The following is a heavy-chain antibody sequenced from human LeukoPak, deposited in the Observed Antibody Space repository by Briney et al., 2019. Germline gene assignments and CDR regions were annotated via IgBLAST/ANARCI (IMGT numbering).Heavy chain of an antibody. CDR3: ARDRSGYDRVRIYYYGMDV. CDR1: GYTFTSYG. CDR2: ISAYNGNT. J-gene: IGHJ6*02. Sequence: ASVKFSCKASGYTFTSYGISWVRQAPGQGLEWMGWISAYNGNTNYAQKLQGRVTMTTDTSTSTAYMELRSLRSDDTAVYYCARDRSGYDRVRIYYYGMDVWGQGTTVTVSS. D-gene: IGHD5-12*01. V-gene: IGHV1-18*01.